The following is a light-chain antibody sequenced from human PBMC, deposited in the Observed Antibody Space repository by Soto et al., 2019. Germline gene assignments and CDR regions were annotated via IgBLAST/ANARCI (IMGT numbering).Light chain of an antibody. CDR3: QQHDSSPLT. CDR1: QSVSSSF. CDR2: GAS. Sequence: EIVLTQSPGTLSLSPGERATLSCRASQSVSSSFLAWYQQKPGQAPRLLIYGASSRATGIPDRLSGSGSGTDFTLTISRLAPEDVAVYSCQQHDSSPLTLGGMTKVEIK. V-gene: IGKV3-20*01. J-gene: IGKJ4*01.